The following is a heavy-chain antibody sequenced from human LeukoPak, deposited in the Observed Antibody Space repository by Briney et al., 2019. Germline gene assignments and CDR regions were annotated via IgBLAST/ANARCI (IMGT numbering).Heavy chain of an antibody. D-gene: IGHD5-12*01. CDR1: GYTFSSYY. CDR3: ARHAYSGYDPFDY. V-gene: IGHV1-46*01. J-gene: IGHJ4*02. Sequence: EASVKVSCKTSGYTFSSYYIHWVRQAPGQGLEWVGVINCSGGTTTYAQKFQGRVTMTRDTSTSTVYMDLSSLRSQVTAVYHCARHAYSGYDPFDYWGQGTLVTVSS. CDR2: INCSGGTT.